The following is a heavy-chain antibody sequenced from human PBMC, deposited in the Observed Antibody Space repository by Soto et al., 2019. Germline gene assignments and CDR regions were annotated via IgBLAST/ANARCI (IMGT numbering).Heavy chain of an antibody. CDR1: GYSFTSYW. Sequence: PGESLKISCKGSGYSFTSYWISWVRQMPGKGLEWMGRIDPSDSYTNYSPSFQGHVTISADKSISTAYLQWSSLKASDTAMYYCARHRASLMVRGVITYNWFDPWGQGXLVTVSS. V-gene: IGHV5-10-1*01. CDR2: IDPSDSYT. D-gene: IGHD3-10*01. CDR3: ARHRASLMVRGVITYNWFDP. J-gene: IGHJ5*02.